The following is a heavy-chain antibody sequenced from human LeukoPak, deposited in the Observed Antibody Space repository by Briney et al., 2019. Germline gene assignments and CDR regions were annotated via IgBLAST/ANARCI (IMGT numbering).Heavy chain of an antibody. V-gene: IGHV3-15*01. CDR2: VKSRSAGETT. J-gene: IGHJ4*02. CDR3: TLIQGWGSGSYYRDF. D-gene: IGHD3-10*01. CDR1: GFSISNDW. Sequence: GGSLRLFCAASGFSISNDWMSWVREAPGKGLEGVARVKSRSAGETTDYAAAVKGRFTISRDDSKNTLYLQMNSLKTEDTAVYYCTLIQGWGSGSYYRDFWGQGTLVTVSS.